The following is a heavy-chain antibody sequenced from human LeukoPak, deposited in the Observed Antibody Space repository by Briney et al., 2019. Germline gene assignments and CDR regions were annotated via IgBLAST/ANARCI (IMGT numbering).Heavy chain of an antibody. J-gene: IGHJ4*02. Sequence: GGSLRLSCAASGFTFGTHAMTWVRQAPGKGLEWVSGMSGSGDTTYYADSVKGRFTISRDNSKNTLFLQMNSLRAEDTAVYYCAKLAGISGWYVYYFDYWGPGTLVTVS. CDR1: GFTFGTHA. D-gene: IGHD6-19*01. CDR2: MSGSGDTT. CDR3: AKLAGISGWYVYYFDY. V-gene: IGHV3-23*01.